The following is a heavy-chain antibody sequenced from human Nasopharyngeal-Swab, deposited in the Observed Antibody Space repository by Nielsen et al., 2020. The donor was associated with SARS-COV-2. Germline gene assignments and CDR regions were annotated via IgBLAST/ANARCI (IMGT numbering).Heavy chain of an antibody. D-gene: IGHD3-3*01. V-gene: IGHV2-5*02. Sequence: GPTLVTPTQTLTLTCTFSGFSLSTSGVGVGWIRQPPGKALEWLALIYWDDDKRYSPSLKSRLTITKDTSKNQVVLTMTNMDPVDTATYYCAHSRTTNFYDFWSGYPMGIDYWGQGTLVTVSS. CDR3: AHSRTTNFYDFWSGYPMGIDY. CDR1: GFSLSTSGVG. CDR2: IYWDDDK. J-gene: IGHJ4*02.